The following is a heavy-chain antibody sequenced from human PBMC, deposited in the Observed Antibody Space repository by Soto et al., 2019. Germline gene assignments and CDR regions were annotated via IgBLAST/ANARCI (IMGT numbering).Heavy chain of an antibody. CDR3: ARVRREFDTSGPEDY. Sequence: PSETLSLTCTVSGGSVSSGSYYWSWIRQPPGKGLEWIGYIYFGGSTYYNPSLQSRVTMSVDRSRNQFSLKLNSVTAADTAVYYCARVRREFDTSGPEDYGGQETLVTVSS. CDR2: IYFGGST. V-gene: IGHV4-30-2*01. J-gene: IGHJ4*02. CDR1: GGSVSSGSYY. D-gene: IGHD3-10*01.